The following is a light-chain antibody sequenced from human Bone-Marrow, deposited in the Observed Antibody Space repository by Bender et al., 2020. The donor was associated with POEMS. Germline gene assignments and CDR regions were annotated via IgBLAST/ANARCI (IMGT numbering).Light chain of an antibody. CDR3: CSYAGSSTSVL. CDR1: SSNVGGYNY. Sequence: QSALTQPASVSGSLGQSITISCTGTSSNVGGYNYVSWYQQHPGKAPKLMIYEDTKRPSGVSNRFSGSKSGNTASLTISGLQAEDEADYYCCSYAGSSTSVLFGGGTKLTVL. J-gene: IGLJ2*01. CDR2: EDT. V-gene: IGLV2-23*01.